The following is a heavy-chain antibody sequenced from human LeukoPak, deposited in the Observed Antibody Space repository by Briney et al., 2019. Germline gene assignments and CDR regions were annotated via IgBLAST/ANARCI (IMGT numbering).Heavy chain of an antibody. CDR1: GFTFRNYA. J-gene: IGHJ4*02. CDR2: ISYDGSNK. V-gene: IGHV3-30*04. CDR3: ARDLGDFYYISLDFDY. Sequence: QPGRSLRLSCAASGFTFRNYALHWVRQAPGKGLEWVAVISYDGSNKYYADSVKGRFTISRDNSKNTLYLQMNSLGAEDTAVYYCARDLGDFYYISLDFDYWGQGTLVSVSS. D-gene: IGHD3-10*01.